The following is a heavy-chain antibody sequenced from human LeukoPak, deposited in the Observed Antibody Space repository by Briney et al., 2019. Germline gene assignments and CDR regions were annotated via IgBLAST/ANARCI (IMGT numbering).Heavy chain of an antibody. J-gene: IGHJ5*02. CDR1: GGSFSGYF. D-gene: IGHD6-6*01. CDR2: INRSGST. CDR3: AVSAAALFDP. V-gene: IGHV4-34*01. Sequence: SETLSLTCAIYGGSFSGYFWSWFRQPPGKGLEWIGEINRSGSTNYNSSLSLKSRVTISVDTSKNQFSLRLSSVTAADTAVYYCAVSAAALFDPWGQGTLVTVSS.